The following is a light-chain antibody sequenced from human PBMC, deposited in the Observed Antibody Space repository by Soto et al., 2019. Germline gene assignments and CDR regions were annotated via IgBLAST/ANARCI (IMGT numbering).Light chain of an antibody. CDR2: GAS. CDR1: QSVNSNY. CDR3: PQYGSSPLYT. V-gene: IGKV3-20*01. Sequence: EIVLTQSPGTLSLSPGERATLSCRASQSVNSNYLAWYHQRPGRAPRLLIYGASSRATGIPDRFSGSGSGTDFTLTISRLEPEDFAVYYCPQYGSSPLYTFGQGTKLEIK. J-gene: IGKJ2*01.